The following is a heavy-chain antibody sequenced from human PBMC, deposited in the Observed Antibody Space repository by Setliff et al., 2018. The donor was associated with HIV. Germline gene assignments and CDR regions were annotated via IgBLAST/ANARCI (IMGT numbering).Heavy chain of an antibody. CDR1: GGSISSSSYC. Sequence: PSETLSLTCTVSGGSISSSSYCWGWIRQPPGKGLEWIGRIYTSGSTNYNPSLKSRVTMSVDTSKNQFSLKLSSVTAADTAVYYCARWREMEGDYFDYWGQGTLVTVSS. CDR3: ARWREMEGDYFDY. J-gene: IGHJ4*02. V-gene: IGHV4-61*05. CDR2: IYTSGST. D-gene: IGHD2-21*01.